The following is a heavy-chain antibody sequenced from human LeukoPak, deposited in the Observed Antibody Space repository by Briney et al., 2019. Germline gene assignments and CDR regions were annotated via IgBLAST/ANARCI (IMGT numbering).Heavy chain of an antibody. CDR2: IYNSGGT. CDR1: GDSMTNYY. CDR3: ARVFRYFDL. V-gene: IGHV4-59*01. Sequence: SETLSLTCTVSGDSMTNYYWNWIRQPPGKGLEWIGFIYNSGGTSYNPSLKSRITISVDTSKNQFSLKLYSVTAADAAVYYCARVFRYFDLWGRGTLVTVSS. J-gene: IGHJ2*01.